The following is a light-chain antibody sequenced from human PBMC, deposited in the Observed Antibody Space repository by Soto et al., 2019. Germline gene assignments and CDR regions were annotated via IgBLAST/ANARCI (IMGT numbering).Light chain of an antibody. CDR3: QSFDSSPSAWV. CDR2: GNN. CDR1: SSNIGAGYD. V-gene: IGLV1-40*01. Sequence: QSVLTQPPSVSGAPGQRVTVSCTGISSNIGAGYDVHWYQQLPGTAPKLLIYGNNNRPSGVPDRFSGSKSGTSASLAITGLQAEDEADYFCQSFDSSPSAWVFGGWTKVTVL. J-gene: IGLJ3*02.